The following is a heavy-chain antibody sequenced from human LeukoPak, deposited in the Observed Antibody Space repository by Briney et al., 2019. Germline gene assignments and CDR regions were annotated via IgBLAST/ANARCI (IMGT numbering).Heavy chain of an antibody. J-gene: IGHJ4*02. Sequence: SETLSLTCSVSGGSISSSNYYWGWIRQPPGKGLEWNGCIYSSGSTYYNPSLKSRVTISVDTSKNQFSLKLSSVTAADTAVYYCARDDLRSTWYSLDYWGQGPLVTVSS. CDR2: IYSSGST. V-gene: IGHV4-39*07. CDR3: ARDDLRSTWYSLDY. D-gene: IGHD6-13*01. CDR1: GGSISSSNYY.